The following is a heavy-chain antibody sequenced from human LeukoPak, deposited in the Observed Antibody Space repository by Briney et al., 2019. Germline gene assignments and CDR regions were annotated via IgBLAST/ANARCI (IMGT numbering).Heavy chain of an antibody. CDR1: GYSFSNYY. J-gene: IGHJ3*01. D-gene: IGHD3-22*01. Sequence: GASVKVSCKASGYSFSNYYMHWVRQAPGQGLEWMGRINPSAPSTSYAQKFQGRITMASDRSTTTVYMELSSLRSEDTAIYYCARVDSSGSVDAFDVWGQGTMVTVSS. CDR2: INPSAPST. CDR3: ARVDSSGSVDAFDV. V-gene: IGHV1-46*01.